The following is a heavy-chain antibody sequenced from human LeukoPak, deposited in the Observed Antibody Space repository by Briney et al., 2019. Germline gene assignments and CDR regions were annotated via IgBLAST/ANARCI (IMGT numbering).Heavy chain of an antibody. D-gene: IGHD4-23*01. CDR1: GYTFTGYY. V-gene: IGHV1-2*02. CDR3: ARVPRGGNLPRFDY. J-gene: IGHJ4*02. Sequence: ASVKVSCKASGYTFTGYYMHWVRQAPGQGLEWMGWINPNSGGTNYAQKFQGRVTMTRDTSISTAYMELSRLRSDDTAVYYCARVPRGGNLPRFDYWGQGTLVTVSS. CDR2: INPNSGGT.